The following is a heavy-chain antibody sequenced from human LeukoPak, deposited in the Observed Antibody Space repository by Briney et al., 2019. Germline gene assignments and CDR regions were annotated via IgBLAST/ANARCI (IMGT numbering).Heavy chain of an antibody. J-gene: IGHJ3*02. D-gene: IGHD1-1*01. V-gene: IGHV4-4*02. CDR1: CGSISSSNL. CDR3: ARDQVTTGLTRTDAFDI. Sequence: PSETLSLTCAVSCGSISSSNLRRWVRQPPGEGLEGVGEIYFSGGNLYHPALKSRVTISVDKSKTQFSLKLSYVTAAATAVYYCARDQVTTGLTRTDAFDIWGQGTMVTVSS. CDR2: IYFSGGN.